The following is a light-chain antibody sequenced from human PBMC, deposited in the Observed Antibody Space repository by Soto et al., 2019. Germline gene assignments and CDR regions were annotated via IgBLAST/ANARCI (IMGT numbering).Light chain of an antibody. V-gene: IGKV3-15*01. Sequence: EIVMTQSPATLSVSPGERVTLSCWASQSVSGNLAWYQQKPGQAPRLLIYGASTRATSIPARFSGSGSGTEFTLTISSLQSGDFAVYHCQQYNNWLFTFGGGTRVEIK. CDR2: GAS. J-gene: IGKJ4*01. CDR3: QQYNNWLFT. CDR1: QSVSGN.